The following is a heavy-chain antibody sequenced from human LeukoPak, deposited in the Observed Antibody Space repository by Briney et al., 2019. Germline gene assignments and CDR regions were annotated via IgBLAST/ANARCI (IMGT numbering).Heavy chain of an antibody. Sequence: PGGSLRLSCAASGFTVSSNYMSWVRQAPGKGLEWVSVIYSGGSTYHADSVKGRFTISRHNSKNTLYLQMNSLRAEDTAVYYCARLGSVVRGSRGSWFDPWGQGTLVTVSS. V-gene: IGHV3-53*04. CDR3: ARLGSVVRGSRGSWFDP. J-gene: IGHJ5*02. D-gene: IGHD3-10*01. CDR2: IYSGGST. CDR1: GFTVSSNY.